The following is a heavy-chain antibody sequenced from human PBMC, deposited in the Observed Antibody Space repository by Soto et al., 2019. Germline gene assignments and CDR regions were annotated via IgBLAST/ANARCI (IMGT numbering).Heavy chain of an antibody. CDR1: GGSISSSSYY. J-gene: IGHJ4*02. CDR2: IYYSGST. Sequence: QLQLQESGPGLVKPSETLSLTCTVSGGSISSSSYYWGWIRQPPGKGLEWIGSIYYSGSTYYNPYLKSRVTIAVDTSKNQFSLQLSSVTAADTAVYYCARGLRYFDWLLSFYFDYWGQGTLVTVSS. D-gene: IGHD3-9*01. CDR3: ARGLRYFDWLLSFYFDY. V-gene: IGHV4-39*01.